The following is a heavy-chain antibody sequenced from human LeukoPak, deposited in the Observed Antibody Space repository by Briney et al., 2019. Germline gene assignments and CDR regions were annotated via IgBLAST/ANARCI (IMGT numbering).Heavy chain of an antibody. CDR3: ARQNYGSGSYFPSPPFDY. J-gene: IGHJ4*02. Sequence: PSETLSLTCAVYGGSFSGYYWGWIRQPPGKGLEWIGSIYYSGSTYYNPSLKSRVTISVDTSKNQFSLKLSSVTAADTAVYYCARQNYGSGSYFPSPPFDYWGQGTLVTVSS. D-gene: IGHD3-10*01. V-gene: IGHV4-39*01. CDR2: IYYSGST. CDR1: GGSFSGYY.